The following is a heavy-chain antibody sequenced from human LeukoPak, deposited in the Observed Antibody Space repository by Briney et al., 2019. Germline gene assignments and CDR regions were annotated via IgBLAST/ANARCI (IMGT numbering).Heavy chain of an antibody. CDR3: ARGQRWLQAFDY. V-gene: IGHV3-74*01. CDR1: GFTFSSHW. Sequence: PGGSLRLSCAASGFTFSSHWMHWVRQAPGKGLVWVSRINSDGSSISYADSVKGRFTISRDNAKNSLYLQMNSLRAEDTAVYYCARGQRWLQAFDYWGQGTLVTVSS. CDR2: INSDGSSI. J-gene: IGHJ4*02. D-gene: IGHD5-24*01.